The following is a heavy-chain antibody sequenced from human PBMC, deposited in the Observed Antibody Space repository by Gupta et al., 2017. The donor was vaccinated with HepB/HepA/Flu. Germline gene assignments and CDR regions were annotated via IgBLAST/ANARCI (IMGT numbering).Heavy chain of an antibody. CDR2: IWYDGRKK. J-gene: IGHJ5*01. Sequence: QVQLVESGGGVVQPVRSLRLSCAASGFTFSSYGMHWVRQAPGKGLEWVAVIWYDGRKKDYADSVKGRLTIARDNSKNTMYMQPESLRPEDTSVDDCASEGSGFDDGCHGSLVTVYS. V-gene: IGHV3-33*01. CDR3: ASEGSGFDD. CDR1: GFTFSSYG. D-gene: IGHD1-26*01.